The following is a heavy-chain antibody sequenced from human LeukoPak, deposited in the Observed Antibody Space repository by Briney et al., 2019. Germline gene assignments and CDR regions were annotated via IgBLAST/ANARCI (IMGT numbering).Heavy chain of an antibody. CDR2: IYYSGST. D-gene: IGHD6-19*01. CDR3: ARNIAVAGRGDYMDV. J-gene: IGHJ6*03. CDR1: GGSISSYY. Sequence: PSETLPLTCTVSGGSISSYYWSWIRQPPGKGLEWIGYIYYSGSTNYNPSLKSRVTISVDTSKNQFSLKLSSVTAADTAVYYCARNIAVAGRGDYMDVWGKGTTVTISS. V-gene: IGHV4-59*08.